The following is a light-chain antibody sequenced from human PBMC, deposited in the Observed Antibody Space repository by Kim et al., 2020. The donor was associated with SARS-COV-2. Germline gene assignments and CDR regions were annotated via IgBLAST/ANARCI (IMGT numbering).Light chain of an antibody. CDR1: GSNIGINY. Sequence: QKVTISCSGSGSNIGINYVYWYQKLPGTAPKLLIYDNNKRPSGIPDRFSGSKSGTSATLGITGLQTGDEADYYCGTWDSSLSALYVFGTGTKVTVL. CDR2: DNN. J-gene: IGLJ1*01. V-gene: IGLV1-51*01. CDR3: GTWDSSLSALYV.